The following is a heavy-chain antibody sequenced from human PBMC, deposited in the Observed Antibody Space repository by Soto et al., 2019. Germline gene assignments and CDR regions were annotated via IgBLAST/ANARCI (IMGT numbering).Heavy chain of an antibody. CDR3: ARDWDSSLDY. Sequence: QVQLQESGPGLVKPSETLSLTCTVSGGSVSSGSYYWSWIGQPPGKGLEWIGYIYYSGSTNYNPSIKSRVTISVDTSKNQFTLKMSSVTAADTAVYYCARDWDSSLDYWGQGTLVTVSS. D-gene: IGHD6-13*01. V-gene: IGHV4-61*01. J-gene: IGHJ4*02. CDR1: GGSVSSGSYY. CDR2: IYYSGST.